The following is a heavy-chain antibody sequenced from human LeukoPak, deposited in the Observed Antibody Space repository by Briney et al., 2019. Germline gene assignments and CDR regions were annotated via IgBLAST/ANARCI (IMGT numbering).Heavy chain of an antibody. V-gene: IGHV3-7*01. D-gene: IGHD3-22*01. Sequence: GGSLRLSCAVSGFTFNTYWMRWVRQAPGKGLEWVANIKEDGSEKHYGDSVRGRFTISRDNAKDSLYLRMNSLRAEDTALYFCARDTYDSSGYHFYYMDVWGKGTTVTVSS. CDR3: ARDTYDSSGYHFYYMDV. J-gene: IGHJ6*03. CDR1: GFTFNTYW. CDR2: IKEDGSEK.